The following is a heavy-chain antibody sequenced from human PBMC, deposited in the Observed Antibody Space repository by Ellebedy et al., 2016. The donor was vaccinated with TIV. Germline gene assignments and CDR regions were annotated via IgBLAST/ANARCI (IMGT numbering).Heavy chain of an antibody. V-gene: IGHV1-3*01. D-gene: IGHD5-24*01. J-gene: IGHJ4*02. CDR3: ARGRGDGYNLNLYY. CDR1: SYTFSNFG. CDR2: INAGNGNT. Sequence: AASVKVSCKASSYTFSNFGVSWVRQAPGQRLEWMGWINAGNGNTKYSQKFQGRVTITRDTSANTAYMELSSLRSEDTAVYYCARGRGDGYNLNLYYWGQGALVSVSS.